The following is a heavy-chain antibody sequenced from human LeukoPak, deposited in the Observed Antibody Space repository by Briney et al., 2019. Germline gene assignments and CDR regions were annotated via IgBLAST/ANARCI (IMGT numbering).Heavy chain of an antibody. V-gene: IGHV4-31*03. J-gene: IGHJ4*02. CDR1: GGSISSGGYY. D-gene: IGHD2-15*01. CDR3: AREGWDCSGGSCYSVPLFDY. CDR2: IYYSGST. Sequence: SETLSLTCTVSGGSISSGGYYWSWIRQHPGKGLECIGYIYYSGSTYYNPSLKSRVTISVDTSKNQFSLKLSSVTAADTAVYYCAREGWDCSGGSCYSVPLFDYWGQGTLVTVSS.